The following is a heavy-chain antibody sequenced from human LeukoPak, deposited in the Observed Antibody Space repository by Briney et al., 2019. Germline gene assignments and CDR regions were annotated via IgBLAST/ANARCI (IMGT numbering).Heavy chain of an antibody. CDR2: ISYDGSNK. D-gene: IGHD4-17*01. Sequence: GGSLRLSCAASGFTFSSYGMHWVRQAPGKGLEWVAVISYDGSNKYYADSVKGRFTISRDNSKNTLYLQMNSLRAEDTAVYYCVTTVTTALDYWGQGTLVTVSS. V-gene: IGHV3-30*03. J-gene: IGHJ4*02. CDR3: VTTVTTALDY. CDR1: GFTFSSYG.